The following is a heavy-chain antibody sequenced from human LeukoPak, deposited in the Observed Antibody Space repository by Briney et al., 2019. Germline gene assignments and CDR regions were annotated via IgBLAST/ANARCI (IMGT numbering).Heavy chain of an antibody. Sequence: ASVKVSCKASGYTFTSYGITWLRLAPGQGLEWMGWISAYNGNTNYAQKLQGRVTMTTDTSTSTAYMELRSLRSDDTALYYCARGLAGTRATYDYWGQGTLVTVSS. CDR2: ISAYNGNT. CDR3: ARGLAGTRATYDY. V-gene: IGHV1-18*01. CDR1: GYTFTSYG. J-gene: IGHJ4*02. D-gene: IGHD1-1*01.